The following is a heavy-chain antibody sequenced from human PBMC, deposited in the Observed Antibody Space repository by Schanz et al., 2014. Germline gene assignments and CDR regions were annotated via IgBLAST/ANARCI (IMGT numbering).Heavy chain of an antibody. CDR3: ARGSYYFDY. CDR2: IIPNRGNT. J-gene: IGHJ4*02. V-gene: IGHV1-8*01. CDR1: GYTFSRYD. Sequence: QVQLVQSGPEVKKPGASVRVSCKASGYTFSRYDINWVRQATGQGLEWMGWIIPNRGNTGYAQKFQGRVTMTSDTSIDTAYMELTSLRSEDTAVYYCARGSYYFDYWGQGTLVTASS.